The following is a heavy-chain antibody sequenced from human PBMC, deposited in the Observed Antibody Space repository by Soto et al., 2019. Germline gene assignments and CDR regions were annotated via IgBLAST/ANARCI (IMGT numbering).Heavy chain of an antibody. CDR3: ARAGHSSSSEGANWFDP. V-gene: IGHV4-31*03. D-gene: IGHD6-6*01. Sequence: PSETLSLICTVSGGSISSGGYYWSWIRQHPGKGLEWIGYIYYSGSTYLNPSLKSRLTISVDTSKNQFSLQLSSVTAADTAVYYCARAGHSSSSEGANWFDPWGQGTLVTVSS. CDR1: GGSISSGGYY. CDR2: IYYSGST. J-gene: IGHJ5*02.